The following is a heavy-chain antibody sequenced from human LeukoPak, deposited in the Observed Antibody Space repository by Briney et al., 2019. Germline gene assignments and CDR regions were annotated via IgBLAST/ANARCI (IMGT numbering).Heavy chain of an antibody. Sequence: ASVKVSCKTSGYTFTGYYMHWVRQAPGQGLEWMGWINPNSGGTNYAQKFQGRVTMTRDTSISTAYMELSRLRSDDTAVYYCARDRGDYYGSGTALLFDYWGQGTLVTVSS. J-gene: IGHJ4*02. V-gene: IGHV1-2*02. D-gene: IGHD3-10*01. CDR2: INPNSGGT. CDR3: ARDRGDYYGSGTALLFDY. CDR1: GYTFTGYY.